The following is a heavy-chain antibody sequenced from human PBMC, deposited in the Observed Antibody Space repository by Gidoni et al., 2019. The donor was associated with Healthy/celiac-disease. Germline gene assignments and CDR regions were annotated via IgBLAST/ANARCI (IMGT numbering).Heavy chain of an antibody. J-gene: IGHJ6*02. CDR1: GGSISSSSYY. CDR3: ARQKYDILTGYLPYYYYGMDV. CDR2: IYYSGST. Sequence: QLQLQESGPGLVKPSETLSLTCTVSGGSISSSSYYWGWIRQPPGKGLEWIGSIYYSGSTYYNPSLKSRVTISVDTSKNQFSLKLSSVTAADTAVYYCARQKYDILTGYLPYYYYGMDVWGQGTTVTVSS. D-gene: IGHD3-9*01. V-gene: IGHV4-39*01.